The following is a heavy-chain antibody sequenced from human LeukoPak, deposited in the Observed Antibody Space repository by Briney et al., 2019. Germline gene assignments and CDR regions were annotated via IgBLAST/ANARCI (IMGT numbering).Heavy chain of an antibody. V-gene: IGHV1-18*01. D-gene: IGHD6-13*01. Sequence: ASVKVSCTASGYTFTSYGISWVRQAPGHGLEWMGWISGYNGNTNYPQKLQGRVTMTTDTSTSTAYMELRSLRSDDTAVYYCARVYGGAAAVINFDYWGQGTLVTVSS. CDR3: ARVYGGAAAVINFDY. J-gene: IGHJ4*02. CDR1: GYTFTSYG. CDR2: ISGYNGNT.